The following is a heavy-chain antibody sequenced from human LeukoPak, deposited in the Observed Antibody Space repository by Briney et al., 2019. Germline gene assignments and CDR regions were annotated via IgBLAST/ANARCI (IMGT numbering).Heavy chain of an antibody. Sequence: GESLKISCKNSGYIFSNYWIGWVRQMPGKGLEWMGIIYPGDSDTRYSPSFQGQVTISADKSISTAYLQWNSLKASDTAMYYCARCDSGHEFFDYWGQGTLVTVSS. V-gene: IGHV5-51*01. CDR2: IYPGDSDT. CDR1: GYIFSNYW. CDR3: ARCDSGHEFFDY. J-gene: IGHJ4*02. D-gene: IGHD5-12*01.